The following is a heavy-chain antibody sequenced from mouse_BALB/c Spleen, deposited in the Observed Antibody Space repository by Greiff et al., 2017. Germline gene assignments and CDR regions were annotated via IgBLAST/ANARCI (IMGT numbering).Heavy chain of an antibody. V-gene: IGHV1S56*01. CDR3: ARSIYDYGAMDY. D-gene: IGHD2-3*01. J-gene: IGHJ4*01. Sequence: QVQLQQSGPELVKPGASVRISCKASGYTFTSYYIHWVKQRPGQGLEWIGWIYPGNVNTKYNEKFKGKATLTADKSSSTAYMQLSSLTSEDSAVYFCARSIYDYGAMDYWGQGTSVTVSS. CDR1: GYTFTSYY. CDR2: IYPGNVNT.